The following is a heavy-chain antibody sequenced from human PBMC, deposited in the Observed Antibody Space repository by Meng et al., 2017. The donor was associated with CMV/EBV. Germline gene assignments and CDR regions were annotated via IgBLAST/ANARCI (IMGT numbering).Heavy chain of an antibody. CDR3: ARGGRYYYDSSGYCDY. V-gene: IGHV1-18*01. D-gene: IGHD3-22*01. J-gene: IGHJ4*02. CDR2: ISAYNGNT. Sequence: QVGRVLSGAEVRKPGASGKFCCKASGYTFPSYGISWVRQAPGQGLEWMGWISAYNGNTNYAQKLQGRVTMTTDTSTSTAYMELRSLRSDDTAVYYCARGGRYYYDSSGYCDYWGQGTLVTVSS. CDR1: GYTFPSYG.